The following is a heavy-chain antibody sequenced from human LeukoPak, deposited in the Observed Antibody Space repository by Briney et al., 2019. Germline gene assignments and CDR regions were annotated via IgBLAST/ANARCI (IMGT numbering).Heavy chain of an antibody. D-gene: IGHD1-20*01. J-gene: IGHJ4*02. V-gene: IGHV3-11*05. CDR3: ARDPPFIIGTTFFDY. CDR2: ISSSSSHT. CDR1: GFTFSDYY. Sequence: KPGGSLRLSCAASGFTFSDYYMTWIRQAPGKGLECVSYISSSSSHTNYADSVKGRFTISRDNAKNSLYLQMNSLRAEDTAVYYCARDPPFIIGTTFFDYWSQGTLVTVSS.